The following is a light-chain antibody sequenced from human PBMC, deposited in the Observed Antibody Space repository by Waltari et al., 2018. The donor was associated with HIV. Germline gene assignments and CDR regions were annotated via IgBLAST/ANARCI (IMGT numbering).Light chain of an antibody. V-gene: IGKV1-33*01. CDR2: DGS. Sequence: DNQMTQSPSSLSASVGDRVTITCQASQDINNHLSWYHQKPGKAPKLLIYDGSNLEAGVPSRFSGSASGTEFSFNISSLQAEDIGTYYCQQYKGLPRTFGQGTKVEMK. CDR1: QDINNH. CDR3: QQYKGLPRT. J-gene: IGKJ1*01.